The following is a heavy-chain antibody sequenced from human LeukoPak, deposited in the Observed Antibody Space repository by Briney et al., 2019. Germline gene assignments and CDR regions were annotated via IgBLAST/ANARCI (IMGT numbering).Heavy chain of an antibody. J-gene: IGHJ1*01. Sequence: GRTLRLSCAASGFTFSSYWMHRVRQAPGKGLVWVSRIKSDGSTNYADSVKGRFTISRDNAKNTLSLQLNSLRAEDTGVYYCARAPSEIGGYYPEYFRHWGQGTLVTASS. V-gene: IGHV3-74*01. CDR3: ARAPSEIGGYYPEYFRH. CDR2: IKSDGST. D-gene: IGHD3-22*01. CDR1: GFTFSSYW.